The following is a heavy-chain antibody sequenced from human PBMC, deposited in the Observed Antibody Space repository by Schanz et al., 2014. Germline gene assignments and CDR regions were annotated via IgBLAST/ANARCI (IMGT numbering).Heavy chain of an antibody. D-gene: IGHD2-15*01. Sequence: QVQLVQSGAEVKKPGASVKVSCKASGYTFINHDINWVRQAIGQGPEWMGWISAYNGDTNYALKLQGRVTMTNNSTISAANMDRRSLTSDDTAEYYCARDAVALVPQYVMDVWGKGTPVTVSA. J-gene: IGHJ6*04. CDR3: ARDAVALVPQYVMDV. V-gene: IGHV1-8*01. CDR1: GYTFINHD. CDR2: ISAYNGDT.